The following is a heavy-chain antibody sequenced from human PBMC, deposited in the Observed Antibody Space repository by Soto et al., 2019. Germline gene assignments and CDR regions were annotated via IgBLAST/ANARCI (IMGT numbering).Heavy chain of an antibody. V-gene: IGHV3-49*04. CDR3: SRSGTAVPSHYLDY. CDR1: GFTFGDYA. J-gene: IGHJ4*02. D-gene: IGHD1-1*01. Sequence: LRLSCTASGFTFGDYAMNWVRQAPGKGLEWVGFIRSKAYGGTPEYAASVKGRFTISRDDSKSSAYLQMNSLQAEDTAICFCSRSGTAVPSHYLDYWGQGTLVTVSS. CDR2: IRSKAYGGTP.